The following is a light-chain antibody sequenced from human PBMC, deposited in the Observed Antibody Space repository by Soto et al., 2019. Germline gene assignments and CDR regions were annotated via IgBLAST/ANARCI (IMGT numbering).Light chain of an antibody. Sequence: DIQMTQSPTSLSASVGDRVTITCRASQGIRNFLTWYQQKPGKAPKLLIYAASTLQSGVPSRFSGSGSGTDFTLTINRQPHEDVATYSCQKYSTAPAFGPGTKVEIK. J-gene: IGKJ3*01. CDR1: QGIRNF. CDR3: QKYSTAPA. V-gene: IGKV1-27*01. CDR2: AAS.